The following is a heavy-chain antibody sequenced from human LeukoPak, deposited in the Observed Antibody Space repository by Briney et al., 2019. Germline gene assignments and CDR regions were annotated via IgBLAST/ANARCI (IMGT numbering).Heavy chain of an antibody. D-gene: IGHD2-2*01. V-gene: IGHV1-2*02. Sequence: ASVKVSCKASGYTFTGYYMHWVRQAPGQGLEWMGWINPNSGGTNYAQKFQGRVTMTRDTSISTAYIKLSRLRSDDTAVYYCARERYCSSTSCYASFDYWGQGTLVTVSS. CDR3: ARERYCSSTSCYASFDY. CDR1: GYTFTGYY. CDR2: INPNSGGT. J-gene: IGHJ4*02.